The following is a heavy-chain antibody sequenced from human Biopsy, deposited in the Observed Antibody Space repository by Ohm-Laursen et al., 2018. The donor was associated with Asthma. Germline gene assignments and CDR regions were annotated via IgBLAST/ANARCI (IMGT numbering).Heavy chain of an antibody. V-gene: IGHV1-69*15. CDR3: ARDYDGDYVQRHLPLAY. J-gene: IGHJ4*02. CDR2: IIPFYGTA. CDR1: GGTFSTFG. Sequence: SSVKVSCKASGGTFSTFGISWVRQAPGQGLEWMGRIIPFYGTATYAQNFQGRLTLTADESTSTAYMELSSLRSEDTAVYFCARDYDGDYVQRHLPLAYWGKGTLVTVSS. D-gene: IGHD4-17*01.